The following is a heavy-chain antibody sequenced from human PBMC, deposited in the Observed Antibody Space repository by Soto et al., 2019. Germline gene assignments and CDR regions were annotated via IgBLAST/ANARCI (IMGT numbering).Heavy chain of an antibody. V-gene: IGHV1-69*13. D-gene: IGHD2-2*01. CDR1: GGTFSSYA. CDR3: ARVVVPAAMVPAFDI. Sequence: SVKISCKASGGTFSSYAISWVRQAPGQGLEWMGGIIPIFGTANYALKFQGRVTITADESTSTAYMELSSLRSEDTAVYYCARVVVPAAMVPAFDIWGQGTMVTVSS. J-gene: IGHJ3*02. CDR2: IIPIFGTA.